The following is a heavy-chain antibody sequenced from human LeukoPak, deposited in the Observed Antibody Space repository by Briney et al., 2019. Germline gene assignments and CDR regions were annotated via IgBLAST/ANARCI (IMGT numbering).Heavy chain of an antibody. CDR1: GGTFSSYA. J-gene: IGHJ4*02. CDR2: IIPIFGTA. D-gene: IGHD5-12*01. V-gene: IGHV1-69*13. CDR3: ARARYSGYDPHY. Sequence: AASVKVSCKAPGGTFSSYAISWVRQAPGQGLEWMGGIIPIFGTANYAQKFQGRVTITADESTSTAYMELSSLRSEDTAVYYCARARYSGYDPHYWGQGTLVTVSS.